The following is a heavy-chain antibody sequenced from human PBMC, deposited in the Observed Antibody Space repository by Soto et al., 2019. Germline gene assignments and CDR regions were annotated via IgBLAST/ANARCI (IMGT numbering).Heavy chain of an antibody. CDR3: AKDPHLDD. V-gene: IGHV3-30*18. CDR2: ISYDGRNK. CDR1: GFSFSTDG. J-gene: IGHJ4*01. Sequence: GGTLRLSCAASGFSFSTDGMYWVRQAPGKGLEWVAVISYDGRNKYYGYSVKGRFTITRDNSKNTLYMQMISLRAEDTAVYYCAKDPHLDDWGQGTMVTVSS.